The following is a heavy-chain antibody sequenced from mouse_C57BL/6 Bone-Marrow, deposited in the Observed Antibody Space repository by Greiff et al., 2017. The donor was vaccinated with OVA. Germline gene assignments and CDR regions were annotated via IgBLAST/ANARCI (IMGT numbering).Heavy chain of an antibody. CDR1: GFSLSTFGMG. CDR2: IWWDDDK. Sequence: QVQLKESGPGILQPSQTLSLTCSFSGFSLSTFGMGVGWIRQPSGKGLEWLAHIWWDDDKYYNPALKSRLTISKDTSKNQVFLKIANVDTADTATYYCARIVYYYGSRDFDVWGTGTTVTVSS. CDR3: ARIVYYYGSRDFDV. D-gene: IGHD1-1*01. V-gene: IGHV8-8*01. J-gene: IGHJ1*03.